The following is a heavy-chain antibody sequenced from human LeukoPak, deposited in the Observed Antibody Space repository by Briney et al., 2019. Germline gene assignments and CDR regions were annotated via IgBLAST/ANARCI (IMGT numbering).Heavy chain of an antibody. V-gene: IGHV3-48*04. CDR3: ARADNYYDRETPPDAFDI. J-gene: IGHJ3*02. Sequence: GGSLRLSCAASGFTFSSYSMNWVRQAPGKGLEWVSYISSSSTIYYADSVKGRFTISRDNAKNSLYLQMNSLRAEDTAVYYCARADNYYDRETPPDAFDIWGQGTMVTVSS. D-gene: IGHD3-22*01. CDR1: GFTFSSYS. CDR2: ISSSSTI.